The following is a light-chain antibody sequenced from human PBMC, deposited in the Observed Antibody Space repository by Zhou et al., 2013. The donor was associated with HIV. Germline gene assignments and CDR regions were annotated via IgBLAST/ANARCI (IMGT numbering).Light chain of an antibody. CDR3: QQYSSYST. CDR2: KAS. CDR1: QSISSW. J-gene: IGKJ2*01. Sequence: DIQMTQSPSTLSASVGDRVTITCRASQSISSWLAWYQQKPGKAPKLLIYKASSLEYGVSSRFSGSGFGTEFTLTISSLQPDDFATYYCQQYSSYSTFGQGTKLEIK. V-gene: IGKV1-5*03.